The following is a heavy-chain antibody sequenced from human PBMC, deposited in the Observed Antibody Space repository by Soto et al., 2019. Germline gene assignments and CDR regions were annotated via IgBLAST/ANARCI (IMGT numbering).Heavy chain of an antibody. CDR3: ARDFQYDSSGYYSNFDY. Sequence: GGSLRLSCAASGFTFSSYAMHWVRQAPGKGLEWVAVISYDGSNKYYADSVKGRFTISRDNSKNTLYLQMNSLRAEDTAVYYWARDFQYDSSGYYSNFDYWGQGTLVTVSS. J-gene: IGHJ4*02. CDR1: GFTFSSYA. D-gene: IGHD3-22*01. CDR2: ISYDGSNK. V-gene: IGHV3-30-3*01.